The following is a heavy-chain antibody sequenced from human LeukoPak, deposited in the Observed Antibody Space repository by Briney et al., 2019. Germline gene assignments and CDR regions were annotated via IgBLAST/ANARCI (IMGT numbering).Heavy chain of an antibody. CDR2: ISSSGSTV. Sequence: GGSLRLSCAASGFTFSTYWMNWVRQAPGKGLEWVSYISSSGSTVYYADSVKGRFTISRDNSKNTLHLQMNSLRAEDTAVYYCAKDMGDSSGWFFDYWGQGTLVTVSS. CDR1: GFTFSTYW. D-gene: IGHD6-19*01. CDR3: AKDMGDSSGWFFDY. V-gene: IGHV3-48*01. J-gene: IGHJ4*02.